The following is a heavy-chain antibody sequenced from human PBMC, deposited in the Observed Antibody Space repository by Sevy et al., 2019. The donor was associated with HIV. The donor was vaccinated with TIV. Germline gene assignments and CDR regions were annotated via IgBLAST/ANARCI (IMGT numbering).Heavy chain of an antibody. CDR1: GYTFTSYA. J-gene: IGHJ6*02. Sequence: ASVKVSCKASGYTFTSYAMNWVRHAPGQGLEWMGWINTNTGNPTYAQGFTGRFVFSLDTSVSTAYLQISSLKAEDTAVYYCARFRSKANKGPLDVWGQGTTVTVSS. CDR2: INTNTGNP. CDR3: ARFRSKANKGPLDV. V-gene: IGHV7-4-1*02.